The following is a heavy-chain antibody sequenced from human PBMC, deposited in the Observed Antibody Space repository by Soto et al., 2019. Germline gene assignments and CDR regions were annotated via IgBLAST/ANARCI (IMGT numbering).Heavy chain of an antibody. CDR3: ARATTTVVTPFYFDY. V-gene: IGHV3-30-3*01. CDR2: ISYDGSNK. CDR1: AFTFSSYA. D-gene: IGHD4-17*01. J-gene: IGHJ4*02. Sequence: QVQLVESGGGVVQPGRSLRLSCAASAFTFSSYAMHWVRQAPGKGLEWVAVISYDGSNKYYADSVKGRFTISRDNSKNTLYLQMNSLRAEDTAVYSCARATTTVVTPFYFDYWGQGTLVTVSS.